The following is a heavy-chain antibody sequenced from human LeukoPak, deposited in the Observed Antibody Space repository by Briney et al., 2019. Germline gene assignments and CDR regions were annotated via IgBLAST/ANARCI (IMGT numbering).Heavy chain of an antibody. CDR2: ISGSGGST. V-gene: IGHV3-23*01. J-gene: IGHJ4*02. CDR1: RFTFSNYA. CDR3: AKAYYYDSSGPFDY. Sequence: GGSLRLSCAASRFTFSNYAMSRVRQAPGKGLEWVSAISGSGGSTYYADSVKGRFTISRDNSKNPLYLQMNSLRAEDTAVYYCAKAYYYDSSGPFDYWGQGTLVTVSS. D-gene: IGHD3-22*01.